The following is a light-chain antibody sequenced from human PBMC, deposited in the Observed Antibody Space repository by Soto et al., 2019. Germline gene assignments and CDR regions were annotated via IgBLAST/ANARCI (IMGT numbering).Light chain of an antibody. Sequence: EVVLTQSPGTLSLSPGERATLSCRASQSFSSSNLAWYQHKPGQPPKLIVYSASRRATGIPDRFSGSGSGTGFTLAISRLEPEDFALYYGEGYGGSPPVTFGGGTMV. V-gene: IGKV3-20*01. CDR1: QSFSSSN. CDR2: SAS. J-gene: IGKJ4*01. CDR3: EGYGGSPPVT.